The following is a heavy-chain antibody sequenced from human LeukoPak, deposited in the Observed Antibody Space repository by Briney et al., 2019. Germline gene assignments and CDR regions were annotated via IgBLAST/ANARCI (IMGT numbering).Heavy chain of an antibody. CDR3: AKDISGSSGWYSGGFDY. CDR1: GFTFSSYG. D-gene: IGHD6-19*01. CDR2: ISYDGSNK. Sequence: GRSLRLSCAASGFTFSSYGMHWVRQAPGKGLEWVAVISYDGSNKYYADSVKGRFTISRDNSKNTLYLQMSSLRAEDTAVYYCAKDISGSSGWYSGGFDYWGQGTLVTVSS. V-gene: IGHV3-30*18. J-gene: IGHJ4*02.